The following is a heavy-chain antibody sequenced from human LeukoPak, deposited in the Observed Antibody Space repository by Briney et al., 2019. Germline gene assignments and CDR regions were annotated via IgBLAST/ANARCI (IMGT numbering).Heavy chain of an antibody. V-gene: IGHV4-59*01. CDR1: GGSINTYY. CDR3: ASAPNEYFFDY. Sequence: SETLSLTCTVSGGSINTYYWHWIRQPPGKGLEWIGYIFYSGNTNYNPSLKSRVTILVDTSKNQFTLKLSSVTAADTAIYYCASAPNEYFFDYWGQGTLVTVSS. CDR2: IFYSGNT. J-gene: IGHJ4*02.